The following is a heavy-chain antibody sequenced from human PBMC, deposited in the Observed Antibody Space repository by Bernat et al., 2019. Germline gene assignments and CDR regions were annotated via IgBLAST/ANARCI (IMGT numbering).Heavy chain of an antibody. V-gene: IGHV3-73*02. CDR1: GFTFSGSA. J-gene: IGHJ3*02. CDR2: IRSKANSYAT. Sequence: EVQLVESGGGLVQPGGSLKLSCAASGFTFSGSAMHWVRQASGKGLEWVGRIRSKANSYATAYVASVKGRFTISRDDSKNTAYLQMNSLKTEDTAVYYCTGSGVVTAERYSGAFDIWGQGTMVTVSS. D-gene: IGHD2-21*02. CDR3: TGSGVVTAERYSGAFDI.